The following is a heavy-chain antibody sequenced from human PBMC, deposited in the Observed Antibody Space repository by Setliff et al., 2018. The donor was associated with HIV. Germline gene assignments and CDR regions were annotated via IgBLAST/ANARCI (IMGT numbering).Heavy chain of an antibody. CDR1: GDSISTSTSY. V-gene: IGHV4-39*01. D-gene: IGHD5-18*01. Sequence: SETLSLTCTVSGDSISTSTSYWGWIRQPPGKGLEWIGSVDHSGQTFYNPSLKSRVTISVDTSKNQFSLKLSSVTAADTAVYYCARHPKLYSYGSFFDYWGQGTLVTVSS. CDR3: ARHPKLYSYGSFFDY. J-gene: IGHJ4*02. CDR2: VDHSGQT.